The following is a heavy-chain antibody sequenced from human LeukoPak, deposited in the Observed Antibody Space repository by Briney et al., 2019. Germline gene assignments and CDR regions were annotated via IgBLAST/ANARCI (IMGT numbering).Heavy chain of an antibody. CDR2: IDRSGST. D-gene: IGHD1-1*01. CDR1: GGSFSGYS. J-gene: IGHJ4*02. Sequence: SETLPLTCAVYGGSFSGYSWTWIRQPPGKGLEWIGEIDRSGSTNYNPSLKSRLTIPVDTSKNQFSLKLSSVTAADTAVYYCARGSATGLAYWGQGTLVTVSS. V-gene: IGHV4-34*01. CDR3: ARGSATGLAY.